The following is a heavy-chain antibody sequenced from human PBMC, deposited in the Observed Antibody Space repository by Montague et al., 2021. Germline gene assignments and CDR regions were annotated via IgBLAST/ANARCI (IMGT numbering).Heavy chain of an antibody. D-gene: IGHD6-13*01. CDR2: IYDSGTT. J-gene: IGHJ3*02. CDR3: ARHGVSSWYRELDGFDI. V-gene: IGHV4-59*08. CDR1: GGSISEFY. Sequence: SETLSLTCTVTGGSISEFYWSWIRQSPEKGLEWIGYIYDSGTTNYNPSLKSRVTISVDTSKNQFSLKLSSVTAADTAVYYCARHGVSSWYRELDGFDIWGQGTMVIVSS.